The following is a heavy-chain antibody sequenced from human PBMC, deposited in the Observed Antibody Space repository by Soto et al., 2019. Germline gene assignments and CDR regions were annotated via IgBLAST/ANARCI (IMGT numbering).Heavy chain of an antibody. Sequence: SSETLSLTCTVSGGSISSGGYYWSWIRQHPGKGLEWIGYIYYSGSTYYNPSLKSRVTISVDTSKNQFSLKLSSVTAADTAVYYCARYSNWEGNYDYWGQGTLVTGSS. D-gene: IGHD4-4*01. J-gene: IGHJ4*02. CDR2: IYYSGST. V-gene: IGHV4-31*03. CDR1: GGSISSGGYY. CDR3: ARYSNWEGNYDY.